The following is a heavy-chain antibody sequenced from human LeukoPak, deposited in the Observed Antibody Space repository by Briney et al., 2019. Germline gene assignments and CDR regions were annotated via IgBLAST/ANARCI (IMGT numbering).Heavy chain of an antibody. CDR1: GFTFSSYS. CDR2: ITYSSNYK. D-gene: IGHD4-23*01. Sequence: GGSLRLSCAASGFTFSSYSMNWVRQAPGKGLEWVSSITYSSNYKYYADSVKGRFTISRDNSKNTLYLQMNSLRAEDTAVYYCAKRVGYGGNGYYYYYMDVWGKGTTVTVSS. V-gene: IGHV3-21*04. J-gene: IGHJ6*03. CDR3: AKRVGYGGNGYYYYYMDV.